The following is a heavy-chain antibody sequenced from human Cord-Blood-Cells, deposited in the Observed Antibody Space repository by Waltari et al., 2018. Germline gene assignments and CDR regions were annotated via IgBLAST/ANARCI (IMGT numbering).Heavy chain of an antibody. CDR3: ARDLSRGYDDAFDI. D-gene: IGHD5-12*01. Sequence: QVQLVQSGAEVKKPGSSVKVSCKASGGTFSRYAISWVRKAPGQGLEWMGGISPIFGTANYAQKFQGRVTITADESTSTAYMELSSLRSEDTAVYYCARDLSRGYDDAFDIWGQGTMVTVSS. CDR2: ISPIFGTA. CDR1: GGTFSRYA. V-gene: IGHV1-69*01. J-gene: IGHJ3*02.